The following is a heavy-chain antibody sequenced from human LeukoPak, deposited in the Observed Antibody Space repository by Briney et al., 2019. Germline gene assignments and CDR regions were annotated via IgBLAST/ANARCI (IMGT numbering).Heavy chain of an antibody. Sequence: GGSLRLSCAASGFTVSSNYMSWVRQAPGKGLEWVSVIYSAGSIYYSDSVKGRFTISIDNSKNTLYLQMNSLRAEDTAVYYCARVPSSWYDWFDPWGQGTLVTVSS. CDR2: IYSAGSI. V-gene: IGHV3-53*01. D-gene: IGHD6-13*01. J-gene: IGHJ5*02. CDR1: GFTVSSNY. CDR3: ARVPSSWYDWFDP.